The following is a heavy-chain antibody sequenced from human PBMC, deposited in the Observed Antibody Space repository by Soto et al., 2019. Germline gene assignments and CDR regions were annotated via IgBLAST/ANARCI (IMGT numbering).Heavy chain of an antibody. CDR3: ARDLDPSGSYYTDY. D-gene: IGHD3-10*01. CDR2: INPNSGDT. CDR1: GYTFTGYF. Sequence: ASVKVSCKASGYTFTGYFIHWVRQAPGQGLEWMGWINPNSGDTKSAENFQGRVTMTTDTSTSTAYMELRSLTSDDTAVYYCARDLDPSGSYYTDYWGPGTLVTVSS. J-gene: IGHJ4*02. V-gene: IGHV1-2*02.